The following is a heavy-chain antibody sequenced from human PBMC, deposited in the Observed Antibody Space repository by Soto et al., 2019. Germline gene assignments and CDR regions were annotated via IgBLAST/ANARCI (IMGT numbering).Heavy chain of an antibody. V-gene: IGHV3-23*01. CDR2: ISGSGGST. J-gene: IGHJ6*02. CDR3: AKEGSSYYFYYGLDV. Sequence: GGSLRLSCAASGFTXSNYAMSWVRQAPGKGLEWVLGISGSGGSTYYADSVKGRFTISRDNSRTTLYLQMNSLRGEDTAAYYCAKEGSSYYFYYGLDVWGQGTTVTVSS. CDR1: GFTXSNYA. D-gene: IGHD6-6*01.